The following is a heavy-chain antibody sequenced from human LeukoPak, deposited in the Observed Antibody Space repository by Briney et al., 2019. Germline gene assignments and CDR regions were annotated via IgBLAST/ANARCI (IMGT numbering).Heavy chain of an antibody. V-gene: IGHV1-2*02. Sequence: ASVKVSCKASGYTFTGYYMHWVRQAPGQGLEWMGWINPNSGGTYYAQKFQGRVTMTRDTSISTAYMELSRLRSDDTAVFYCARSGDDYGDYDFLSHWGQGTLVTVSS. D-gene: IGHD4-17*01. CDR3: ARSGDDYGDYDFLSH. J-gene: IGHJ4*02. CDR2: INPNSGGT. CDR1: GYTFTGYY.